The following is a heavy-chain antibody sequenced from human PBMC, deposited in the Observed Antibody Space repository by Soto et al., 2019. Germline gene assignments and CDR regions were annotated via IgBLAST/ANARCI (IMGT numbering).Heavy chain of an antibody. V-gene: IGHV3-21*01. Sequence: GGSLRLSCAASGFTFSSYSMNWVRQAPGKGLEWVSSISNSSSDIYYADSVKGRFTISRDNAKNSLYLQMNSLRAEDTAVDYYASYLGITIFALVIKPPGAFDYWGQGTLVTVSS. CDR2: ISNSSSDI. D-gene: IGHD3-3*01. CDR1: GFTFSSYS. J-gene: IGHJ4*02. CDR3: ASYLGITIFALVIKPPGAFDY.